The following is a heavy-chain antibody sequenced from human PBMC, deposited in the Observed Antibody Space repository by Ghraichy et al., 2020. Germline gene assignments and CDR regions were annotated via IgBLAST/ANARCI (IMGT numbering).Heavy chain of an antibody. V-gene: IGHV3-21*01. CDR1: GFTFSSYT. Sequence: GGSLRLSCAASGFTFSSYTMTLVRQAPGKGLEWVSSISSSGTYVYYGDSVKGRFTISRDNATQSLFLQMNTLRAEDTAVYYCARGGSGCYPRDDAFDNWGQGTIVTVSS. CDR3: ARGGSGCYPRDDAFDN. D-gene: IGHD3-10*01. J-gene: IGHJ3*02. CDR2: ISSSGTYV.